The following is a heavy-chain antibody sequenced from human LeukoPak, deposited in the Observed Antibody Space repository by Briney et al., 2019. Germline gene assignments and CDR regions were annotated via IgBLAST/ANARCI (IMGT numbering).Heavy chain of an antibody. CDR3: AKGMATTSSTFDY. CDR1: GFTFSSYG. D-gene: IGHD5-24*01. J-gene: IGHJ4*02. Sequence: GGSLRPSCAASGFTFSSYGMHWVRQAPGKGLEWVAFIRYDGSNKYYADSVKGRFTISGDNSKNTLYLQMNSLRAEDTAVYYCAKGMATTSSTFDYWGQGTLVTVSS. CDR2: IRYDGSNK. V-gene: IGHV3-30*02.